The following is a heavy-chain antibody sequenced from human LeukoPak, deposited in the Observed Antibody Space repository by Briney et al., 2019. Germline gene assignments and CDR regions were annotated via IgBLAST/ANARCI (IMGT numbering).Heavy chain of an antibody. J-gene: IGHJ4*02. D-gene: IGHD3-9*01. Sequence: PSETLSLTCIVSGGSITSSSYYWGWIRQPPGKGLEWIGVIYYTGRTYYNPSLKSRVTISVHTSMSQFSLKLSSVTAADTAVYYCARVLRYFDWLFQYYFDYWGQGTLVTVSS. CDR3: ARVLRYFDWLFQYYFDY. CDR1: GGSITSSSYY. CDR2: IYYTGRT. V-gene: IGHV4-39*07.